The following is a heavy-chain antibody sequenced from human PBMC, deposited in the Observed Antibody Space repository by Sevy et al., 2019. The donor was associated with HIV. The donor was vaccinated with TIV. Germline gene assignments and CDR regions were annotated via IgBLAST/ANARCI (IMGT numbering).Heavy chain of an antibody. CDR3: TRRLTDAFDV. CDR1: GFTFSRYW. CDR2: LNPDASDI. V-gene: IGHV3-74*01. D-gene: IGHD2-21*02. J-gene: IGHJ3*01. Sequence: GESLKISCTASGFTFSRYWMYWVRQGPEKGLVWVSRLNPDASDIKYADSVKGRFTISRDNAKNTLYLQMNSLRAEDTAIYYCTRRLTDAFDVWGQGTMVTVSS.